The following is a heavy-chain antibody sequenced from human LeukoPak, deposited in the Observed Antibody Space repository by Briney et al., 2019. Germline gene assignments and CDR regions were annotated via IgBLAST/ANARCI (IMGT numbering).Heavy chain of an antibody. D-gene: IGHD6-19*01. CDR2: IGSSGTTI. Sequence: PGGSLRLSCAVSGFVFSFYEMNWVRQAPGKGLEWVSNIGSSGTTIYYADSVKGRFSISRDNAKSSLYLQMNSLRVEDTAVYYCALLAVASDFDYWGQGALVTVSS. V-gene: IGHV3-48*03. J-gene: IGHJ4*02. CDR1: GFVFSFYE. CDR3: ALLAVASDFDY.